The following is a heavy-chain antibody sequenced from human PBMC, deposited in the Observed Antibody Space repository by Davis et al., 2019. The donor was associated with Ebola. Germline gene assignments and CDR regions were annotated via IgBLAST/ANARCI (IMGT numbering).Heavy chain of an antibody. J-gene: IGHJ4*02. Sequence: GESLKISCATSGFVFRTSVMHWVRQAPGKGLQWMALTRYDDSDRIYADSVKGRFTISSDNAKNTLYLQMNSLRAEDTAVYYCARVRSSSWYETPFDYWGQGTLVTVSS. V-gene: IGHV3-30*02. CDR1: GFVFRTSV. D-gene: IGHD6-13*01. CDR3: ARVRSSSWYETPFDY. CDR2: TRYDDSDR.